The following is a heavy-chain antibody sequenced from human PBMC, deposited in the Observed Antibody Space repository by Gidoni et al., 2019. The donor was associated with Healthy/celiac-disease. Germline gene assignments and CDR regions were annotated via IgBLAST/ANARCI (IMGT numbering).Heavy chain of an antibody. V-gene: IGHV1-69*01. CDR1: GGTFSSYA. Sequence: QVQLVQSGAEVKKPGSSVKVSCNASGGTFSSYAISWVRQAPGQGLEWMGGIIPIFGTANYAQKFQGRVTITADESTSTAYMELSSLRSEDTAVYYCARAWLEWDYYYYGMDVWGQGTTVTVSS. CDR3: ARAWLEWDYYYYGMDV. CDR2: IIPIFGTA. J-gene: IGHJ6*02. D-gene: IGHD3-3*01.